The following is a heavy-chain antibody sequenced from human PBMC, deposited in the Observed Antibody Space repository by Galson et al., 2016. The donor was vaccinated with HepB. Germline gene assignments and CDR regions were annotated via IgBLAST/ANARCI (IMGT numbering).Heavy chain of an antibody. Sequence: SETLSLTCAVSGASVSSSDWWSWVRQSPATGLEWLGEIFHTGKTNYNPSLKSRVTISFDKSKKQFSLNLTSVTAADTAVYYCARSRSGDFTENWFDTWGQGTLVTVSS. D-gene: IGHD4-17*01. J-gene: IGHJ5*02. V-gene: IGHV4-4*02. CDR3: ARSRSGDFTENWFDT. CDR1: GASVSSSDW. CDR2: IFHTGKT.